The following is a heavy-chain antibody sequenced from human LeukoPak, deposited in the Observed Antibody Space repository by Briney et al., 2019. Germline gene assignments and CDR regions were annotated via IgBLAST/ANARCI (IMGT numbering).Heavy chain of an antibody. CDR1: GGSFSGYY. D-gene: IGHD3-10*01. CDR3: ARGGSGSYYYYYYYMDV. CDR2: INHSGST. V-gene: IGHV4-34*01. Sequence: SETLSLTCAVYGGSFSGYYWSWIRQPPGKGLEWIGEINHSGSTNYNPSLKSRVTISVDTSKNQFSLKLSSVTAADTVVYYCARGGSGSYYYYYYYMDVWGKGTTVTVSS. J-gene: IGHJ6*03.